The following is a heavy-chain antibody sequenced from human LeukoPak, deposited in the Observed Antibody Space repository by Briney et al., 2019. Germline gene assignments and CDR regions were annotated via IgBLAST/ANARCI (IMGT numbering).Heavy chain of an antibody. Sequence: SETLSLTCAVYGGSFSGYYWSWIRQPAGKGLEWIGRIYTSGSTNYNPSLKSRVTMSVDTSKNQFSLKLSSVTAADTAVYYCARGVADPAGMDVWGQGTTVTVSS. V-gene: IGHV4-59*10. CDR2: IYTSGST. J-gene: IGHJ6*02. CDR1: GGSFSGYY. D-gene: IGHD6-19*01. CDR3: ARGVADPAGMDV.